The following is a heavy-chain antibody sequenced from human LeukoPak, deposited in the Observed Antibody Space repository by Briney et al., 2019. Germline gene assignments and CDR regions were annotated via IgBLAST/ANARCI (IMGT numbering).Heavy chain of an antibody. D-gene: IGHD1-26*01. Sequence: MSSETLSLTCTVSGGSVNRGSYYWNWIRQPPGKGLEWIGYIYYSGSTNYNPSLKSRVTISVDTSKNQFSLKLSSVTAADTAVYYCARAAYSGSYHSDYWGQGTLVTVSS. CDR1: GGSVNRGSYY. V-gene: IGHV4-61*01. CDR3: ARAAYSGSYHSDY. J-gene: IGHJ4*02. CDR2: IYYSGST.